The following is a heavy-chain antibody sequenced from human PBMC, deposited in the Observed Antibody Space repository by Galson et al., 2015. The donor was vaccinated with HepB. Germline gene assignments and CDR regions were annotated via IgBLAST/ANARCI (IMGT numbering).Heavy chain of an antibody. V-gene: IGHV3-23*01. CDR1: GFTFSSYA. Sequence: SLRLSCAASGFTFSSYAMNWVRQAPGKGLEWVSAFSGIGGGTYYADSVTGRFTISRDNSKNTLYLQMNSLRAEDTAVYYCAKDVSSSSVWYFDLWGRGTLVTVSS. J-gene: IGHJ2*01. D-gene: IGHD6-6*01. CDR3: AKDVSSSSVWYFDL. CDR2: FSGIGGGT.